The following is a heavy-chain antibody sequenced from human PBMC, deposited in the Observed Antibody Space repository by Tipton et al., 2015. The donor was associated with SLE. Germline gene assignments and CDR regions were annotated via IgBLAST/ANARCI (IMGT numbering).Heavy chain of an antibody. V-gene: IGHV4-39*07. CDR1: GGSVGSRPYY. J-gene: IGHJ4*02. CDR2: IYYSGCT. Sequence: TLSLTCTVSGGSVGSRPYYWGWIRQPPGKGLEWIGNIYYSGCTYYNPSLKSRLSISVDTSMNQVSLRLGYVTAADTAVYYCARGVEYQDSWGQGALVTVSS. CDR3: ARGVEYQDS. D-gene: IGHD2/OR15-2a*01.